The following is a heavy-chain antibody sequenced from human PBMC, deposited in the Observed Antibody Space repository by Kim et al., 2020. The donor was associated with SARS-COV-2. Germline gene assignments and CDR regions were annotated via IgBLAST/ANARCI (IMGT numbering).Heavy chain of an antibody. Sequence: SETLSLTCAVYGGSFSGYYWSWIRQPPGKGLEWIGEINHRGSTNYNPSLKSRVTISVDTSKNQFSLKLSSVTAADTAVYYCARGRTRQYYYGSGSSGFDYWGQGTLVTVSA. CDR3: ARGRTRQYYYGSGSSGFDY. J-gene: IGHJ4*02. CDR2: INHRGST. CDR1: GGSFSGYY. D-gene: IGHD3-10*01. V-gene: IGHV4-34*01.